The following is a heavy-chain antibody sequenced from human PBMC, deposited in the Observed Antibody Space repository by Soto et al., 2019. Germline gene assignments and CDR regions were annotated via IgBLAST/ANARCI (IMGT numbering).Heavy chain of an antibody. CDR1: GGSISSGDYY. Sequence: SETLSLTCTVSGGSISSGDYYWTWIRQHPGKGLEWIGYIYYSGSTKHNPSLKSRITISVDTSKNQFSLNLNSVTAADTAVYYCARGGYPNRGIFGVVISQNWFDPWGQGTLVTVSS. CDR3: ARGGYPNRGIFGVVISQNWFDP. V-gene: IGHV4-31*03. D-gene: IGHD3-3*01. CDR2: IYYSGST. J-gene: IGHJ5*02.